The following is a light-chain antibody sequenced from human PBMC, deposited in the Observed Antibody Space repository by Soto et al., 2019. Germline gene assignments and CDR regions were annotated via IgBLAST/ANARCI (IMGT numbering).Light chain of an antibody. CDR1: QSVGSN. J-gene: IGKJ1*01. CDR3: QQYNNWRT. CDR2: GAS. Sequence: EIVMTQSPATLSVSPGERATLSCRASQSVGSNLAWYQQKPGQAPRLLIYGASTRATGIPARFSGSGSGTEFSLTISSLQSEAFAVYYCQQYNNWRTFRQGTKVEIK. V-gene: IGKV3-15*01.